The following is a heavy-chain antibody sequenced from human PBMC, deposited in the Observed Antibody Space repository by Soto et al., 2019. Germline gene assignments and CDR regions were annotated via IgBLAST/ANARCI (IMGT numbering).Heavy chain of an antibody. J-gene: IGHJ6*03. V-gene: IGHV4-39*07. CDR3: ARITDYDFWSGTSKTYYYYYYMDV. CDR2: IYYSGST. CDR1: GGSISSSSYY. Sequence: SETLSLTCTVSGGSISSSSYYWGWIRQPPGKGLEWIGSIYYSGSTYYNPSLKSRVTMSVDTSKNQFSLKLSSVTAVDTAVYYCARITDYDFWSGTSKTYYYYYYMDVWGKGTTVTVSS. D-gene: IGHD3-3*01.